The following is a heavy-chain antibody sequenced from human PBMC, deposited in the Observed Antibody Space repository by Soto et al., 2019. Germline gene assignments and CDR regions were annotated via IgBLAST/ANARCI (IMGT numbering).Heavy chain of an antibody. CDR2: IKEDGSEK. J-gene: IGHJ3*02. D-gene: IGHD6-19*01. Sequence: EVQLVESGGDLVQPGGSLRLSCAASSFTFSSYWMSWVRQAPGKGLEWVANIKEDGSEKYYVDSVKGRFTISRDNAKNSRYLQMNSLRAEDTAVYYCARLTSGRHLGDAFDIWGQGTMVTVSS. CDR3: ARLTSGRHLGDAFDI. CDR1: SFTFSSYW. V-gene: IGHV3-7*01.